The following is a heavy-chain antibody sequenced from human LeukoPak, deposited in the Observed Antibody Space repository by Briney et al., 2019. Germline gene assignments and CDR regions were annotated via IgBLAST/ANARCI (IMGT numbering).Heavy chain of an antibody. D-gene: IGHD3-10*01. Sequence: GSLRLSCTASEMTFSSYWVSWVRQPPGKGLEWIGEIYHSGSTNYNPSLKSRVTISVDKSKNQFSLKLSSVTAADTAVYYCARALVRGVIRRVNWFDPWGQGTLVTVSS. J-gene: IGHJ5*02. CDR2: IYHSGST. CDR1: EMTFSSYW. CDR3: ARALVRGVIRRVNWFDP. V-gene: IGHV4-4*02.